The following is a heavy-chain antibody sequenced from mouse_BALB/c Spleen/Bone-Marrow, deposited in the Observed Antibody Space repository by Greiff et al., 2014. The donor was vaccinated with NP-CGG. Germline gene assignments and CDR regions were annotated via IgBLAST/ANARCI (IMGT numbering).Heavy chain of an antibody. J-gene: IGHJ1*01. CDR2: IDPFNGGT. CDR3: APLSRYFDV. Sequence: EVQLQQSGPELMKPGASAKISCKASGYSFTSYYMHWVKQSHGKSLEWIGYIDPFNGGTSYNQKFKGKATLTVDKSSSTAYMHLSSLTSEDSAVYYCAPLSRYFDVWGAGTTVTVSS. D-gene: IGHD6-2*01. V-gene: IGHV1S135*01. CDR1: GYSFTSYY.